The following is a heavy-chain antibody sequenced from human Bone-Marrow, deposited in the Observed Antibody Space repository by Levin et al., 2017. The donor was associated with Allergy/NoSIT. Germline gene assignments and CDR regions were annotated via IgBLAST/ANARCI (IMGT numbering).Heavy chain of an antibody. CDR1: GFPFNKHA. V-gene: IGHV3-30-3*01. D-gene: IGHD3-22*01. CDR3: ATDLNYDDSGDSYSQFRGVGAEYFHH. CDR2: IFFDGSEK. J-gene: IGHJ1*01. Sequence: GGSLRLSCVASGFPFNKHAVHWVRQAPGKGLEWVALIFFDGSEKYYADSVKGRFTISRDNSKNTLFLQMSSRRPEATAVYYCATDLNYDDSGDSYSQFRGVGAEYFHHWGLGTLVTVSS.